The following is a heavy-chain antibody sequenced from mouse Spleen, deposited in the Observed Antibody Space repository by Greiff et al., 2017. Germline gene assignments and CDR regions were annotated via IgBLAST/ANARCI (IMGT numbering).Heavy chain of an antibody. J-gene: IGHJ2*01. CDR1: GFTFSSYA. CDR3: ARPDQLGLYFDY. Sequence: EVKVVESGGGLVKPGGSLKLSCAASGFTFSSYAMSWVRQTPEKRLEWVATISSGGSYTYYPDSVKGRFTISRDNAKNTLYLQMSSLRSEDTAMYYCARPDQLGLYFDYWGQGTTLTVSS. CDR2: ISSGGSYT. V-gene: IGHV5-9-1*01. D-gene: IGHD4-1*02.